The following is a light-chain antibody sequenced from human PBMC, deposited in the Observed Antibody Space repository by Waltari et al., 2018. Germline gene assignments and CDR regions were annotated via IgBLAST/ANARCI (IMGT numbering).Light chain of an antibody. CDR3: NSYTTTRTLV. CDR1: RSVVGAYDY. CDR2: DVT. V-gene: IGLV2-14*03. Sequence: QSALTQPASVSGSPGQSITISCTGTRSVVGAYDYVSWYQQPPGKAPTLMIYDVTNRPSGVSDRFSGSKSGNTASLTISGLQAEDEADYYCNSYTTTRTLVFGGGTKVTVL. J-gene: IGLJ3*02.